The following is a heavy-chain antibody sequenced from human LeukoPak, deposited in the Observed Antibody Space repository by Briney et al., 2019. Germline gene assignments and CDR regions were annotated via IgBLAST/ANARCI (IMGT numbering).Heavy chain of an antibody. CDR3: ARSRTDYYGSGSYFLDY. D-gene: IGHD3-10*01. CDR2: INHGGTT. CDR1: GGSFSDYY. J-gene: IGHJ4*02. Sequence: PSETLSLTCAVYGGSFSDYYWSWIRQPPGKGLEWIGEINHGGTTNYNPSLWTRVTISVDTSKNQFSLKLSSVTAADTAVYYCARSRTDYYGSGSYFLDYWGQGTLVTVSS. V-gene: IGHV4-34*01.